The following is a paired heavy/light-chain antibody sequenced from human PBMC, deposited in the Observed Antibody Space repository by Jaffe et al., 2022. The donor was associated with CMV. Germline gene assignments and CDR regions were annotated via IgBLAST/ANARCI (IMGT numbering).Heavy chain of an antibody. V-gene: IGHV1-69*09. CDR1: GGTFSSYA. J-gene: IGHJ3*02. CDR2: IIPILGIA. Sequence: QVQLVQSGAEVKKPGSSVKVSCKASGGTFSSYAISWVRQAPGQGLEWMGRIIPILGIANYAQKFQGRVTITADKSTSTAYMELSSLRSEDTAVYYCARDWFRGTTVVTGGYAFDIWGQGTMVTVSS. D-gene: IGHD4-17*01. CDR3: ARDWFRGTTVVTGGYAFDI.
Light chain of an antibody. CDR3: QQLT. J-gene: IGKJ4*01. CDR1: QDISNY. CDR2: DAS. V-gene: IGKV1-33*01. Sequence: DIQMTQSPSSLSASVGDRVTITCQASQDISNYLNWYQQKPGKAPKLLIYDASNLETGVPSRFSGSGSGTDFTFTISSLQPEDIATYYCQQLTFGGGTKVEIK.